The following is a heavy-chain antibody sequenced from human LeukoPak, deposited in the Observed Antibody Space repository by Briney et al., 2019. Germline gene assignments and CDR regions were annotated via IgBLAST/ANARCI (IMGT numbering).Heavy chain of an antibody. V-gene: IGHV4-61*02. Sequence: PSQTLSLTCTVSGGSISSGSYYWTWIRQPAGKGLEWIGRIYTSGITNYNPSLKGRVTISVDTSKNQFSLKLSSVTAADTAVYYCARDYDSSGYYGAPWAFDIWGQGTMVTVSS. CDR1: GGSISSGSYY. CDR3: ARDYDSSGYYGAPWAFDI. J-gene: IGHJ3*02. CDR2: IYTSGIT. D-gene: IGHD3-22*01.